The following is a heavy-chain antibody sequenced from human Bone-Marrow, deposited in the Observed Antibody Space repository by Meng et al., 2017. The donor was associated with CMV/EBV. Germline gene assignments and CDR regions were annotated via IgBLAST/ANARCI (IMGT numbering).Heavy chain of an antibody. Sequence: GESLKISCAASGFTFSDYYMSWIRQAPGKGLEWVSYISSSGSTIYYADSVKGRFTISRDNAKNSLYLQMNSLRAEDTAVYYCAKDHRMTNYGMDVWGQGTTVTVSS. J-gene: IGHJ6*02. V-gene: IGHV3-11*01. CDR1: GFTFSDYY. CDR2: ISSSGSTI. CDR3: AKDHRMTNYGMDV. D-gene: IGHD2-8*01.